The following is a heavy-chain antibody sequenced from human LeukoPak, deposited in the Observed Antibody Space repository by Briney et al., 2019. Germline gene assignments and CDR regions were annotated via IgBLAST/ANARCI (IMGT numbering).Heavy chain of an antibody. CDR3: ARVCDGWDAFDI. J-gene: IGHJ3*02. CDR1: GGSISSYY. Sequence: SETLSLTCTVSGGSISSYYWSWIRQPPWKGLEWIGYIYYSGSTNYNPSLKSRVTISVDTSKNQFSLKLSSVTAADTAVYYCARVCDGWDAFDIWGQGTMVTVSS. CDR2: IYYSGST. V-gene: IGHV4-59*01. D-gene: IGHD5-24*01.